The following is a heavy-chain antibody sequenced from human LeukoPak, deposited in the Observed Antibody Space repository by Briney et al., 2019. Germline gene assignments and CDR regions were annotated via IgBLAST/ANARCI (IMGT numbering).Heavy chain of an antibody. CDR2: IYTSGTT. D-gene: IGHD4-17*01. Sequence: SETLSLTCTVSGGSVRRGNYYWTWIRQPAGSGLEWIGRIYTSGTTDYNPSLRTRVTISVDTSKNQFSLKLSSVTAADTAVYYCASGDYGDFSRFDFWGQGALVTVSS. CDR1: GGSVRRGNYY. J-gene: IGHJ4*02. CDR3: ASGDYGDFSRFDF. V-gene: IGHV4-61*02.